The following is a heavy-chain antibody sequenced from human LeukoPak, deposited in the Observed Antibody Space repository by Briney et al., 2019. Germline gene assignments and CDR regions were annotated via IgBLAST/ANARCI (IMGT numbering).Heavy chain of an antibody. J-gene: IGHJ4*02. D-gene: IGHD2-2*01. Sequence: GGSLRLSCAASGFTFSSYGMHWVRQAPGKGLEWVAFIRYDGSNKHYADSVKGRFTISRDTPKNTLYLEMNNLRDEDTAVYYCAISTYDYWGQGTLVTVSS. V-gene: IGHV3-30*02. CDR1: GFTFSSYG. CDR2: IRYDGSNK. CDR3: AISTYDY.